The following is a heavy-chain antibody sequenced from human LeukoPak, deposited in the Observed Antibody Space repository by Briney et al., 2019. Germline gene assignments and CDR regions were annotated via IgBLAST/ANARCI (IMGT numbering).Heavy chain of an antibody. J-gene: IGHJ4*02. V-gene: IGHV4-59*01. CDR1: GGSISSYY. CDR2: IYYSGST. CDR3: ARGPKTEIDY. Sequence: PSETLSLTCTVSGGSISSYYWGWIRQPPGKGLEWIGYIYYSGSTNYNPSLKSRVTISVDTSKNQFSLQLSSVTAADTAVYYCARGPKTEIDYWGQGTLVTVSS.